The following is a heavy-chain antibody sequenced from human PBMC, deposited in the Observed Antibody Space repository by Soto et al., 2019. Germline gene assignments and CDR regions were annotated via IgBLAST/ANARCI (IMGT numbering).Heavy chain of an antibody. CDR3: ARHGTRSDYYYYGMDV. V-gene: IGHV5-51*01. Sequence: GESLKISCELSGYIFTRYWIGWVRQMPGKGLEWMGIIYPGDSDTRYSPSFQGQVTISADKSISTAYLQWSSLKASDTAMYYCARHGTRSDYYYYGMDVWGQGTTVTVSS. CDR1: GYIFTRYW. D-gene: IGHD1-1*01. J-gene: IGHJ6*02. CDR2: IYPGDSDT.